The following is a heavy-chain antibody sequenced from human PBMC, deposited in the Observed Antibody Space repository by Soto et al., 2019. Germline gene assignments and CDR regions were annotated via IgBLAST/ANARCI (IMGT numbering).Heavy chain of an antibody. CDR3: ARSSSVRGPGNWFDP. V-gene: IGHV4-39*01. J-gene: IGHJ5*02. D-gene: IGHD6-19*01. CDR1: GGSISSSSYY. Sequence: QLQLQESGPGLVKPSETLSLTCTVSGGSISSSSYYWGWIRQPPGKGLEWIGSIYYSGSTYYNPSLKSRVTISVDTSKNQFSLKLSSVTAADTAVYYCARSSSVRGPGNWFDPWGQGTLVTVSS. CDR2: IYYSGST.